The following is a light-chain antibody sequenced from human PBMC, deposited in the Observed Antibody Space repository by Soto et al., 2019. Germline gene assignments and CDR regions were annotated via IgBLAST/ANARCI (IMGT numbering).Light chain of an antibody. Sequence: QAVVTQPRSVSGSPGQSVTISCTGTSSDVGGYNYVSWYQQHPGEAPKLLIYDVSKRPSGVRDRFSGSKSGNTASLTISGLRADDEANYYCCSYAGTFVVFGGGTKLTVL. J-gene: IGLJ2*01. CDR3: CSYAGTFVV. V-gene: IGLV2-11*01. CDR1: SSDVGGYNY. CDR2: DVS.